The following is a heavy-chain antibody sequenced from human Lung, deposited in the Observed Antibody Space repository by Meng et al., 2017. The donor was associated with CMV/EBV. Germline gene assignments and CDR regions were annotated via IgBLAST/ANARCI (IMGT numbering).Heavy chain of an antibody. J-gene: IGHJ4*02. CDR3: AKGDDSGWSPFDY. CDR1: GFTFSNYA. V-gene: IGHV3-23*03. Sequence: ESLKISCAASGFTFSNYAMNWVRQAPGKGLEWVSVIYSDGSSTYYADSVKVRFTISRDHSKNTLDLQMNSLRAEDTAVSYCAKGDDSGWSPFDYWGQGTXVTVSS. CDR2: IYSDGSST. D-gene: IGHD3-22*01.